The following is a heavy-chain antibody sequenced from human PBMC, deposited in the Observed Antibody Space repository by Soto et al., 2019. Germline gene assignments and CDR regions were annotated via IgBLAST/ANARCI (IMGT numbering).Heavy chain of an antibody. CDR2: TYYRSKWYN. Sequence: QVQLQQSGPGLVKPSQTLSLTCAISGDSVSSNSAAWNWIRQSPSRGLEWLGRTYYRSKWYNDYAVSVKSRITINPDTSKNQFSLQLNSVTPEDTAVYYCARVRQQLAGRPNYYYYYMDVWGKGTTVTVSS. CDR3: ARVRQQLAGRPNYYYYYMDV. CDR1: GDSVSSNSAA. J-gene: IGHJ6*03. D-gene: IGHD6-13*01. V-gene: IGHV6-1*01.